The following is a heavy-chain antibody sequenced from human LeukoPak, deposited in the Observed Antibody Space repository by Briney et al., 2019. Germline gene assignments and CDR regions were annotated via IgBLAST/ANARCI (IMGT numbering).Heavy chain of an antibody. V-gene: IGHV4-59*08. CDR2: IFYSGST. CDR1: GGSISSYY. J-gene: IGHJ5*02. Sequence: TSETLSLTCTVSGGSISSYYWSWIRQPPGKGLEWIGYIFYSGSTNYNPSLKSRVTISVDTSKNQFSLKLSSVTAADTAVYYCARHSTSGWNWFDPWGQGTLVTVSS. CDR3: ARHSTSGWNWFDP. D-gene: IGHD6-19*01.